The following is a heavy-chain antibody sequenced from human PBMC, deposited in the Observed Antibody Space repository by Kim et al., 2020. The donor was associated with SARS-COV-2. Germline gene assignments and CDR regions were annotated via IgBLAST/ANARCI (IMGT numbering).Heavy chain of an antibody. Sequence: SETLSLTCTVSGGSISSSSYYWGWIRQPPGKGLEWIGSIYYSGSTYYNPSLKSRVTISVDTSKNQFSLKLSSVTAADTAVYYCARDPTARGIAAAGNNWFDPWGQGILVTVSS. J-gene: IGHJ5*02. CDR2: IYYSGST. CDR1: GGSISSSSYY. D-gene: IGHD6-13*01. CDR3: ARDPTARGIAAAGNNWFDP. V-gene: IGHV4-39*01.